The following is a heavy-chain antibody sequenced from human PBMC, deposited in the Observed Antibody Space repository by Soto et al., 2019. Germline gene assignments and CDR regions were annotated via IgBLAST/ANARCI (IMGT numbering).Heavy chain of an antibody. CDR1: GGSISSSSYY. CDR3: ARHRERGIAVANYYFDY. V-gene: IGHV4-39*01. J-gene: IGHJ4*02. CDR2: IYYSGST. Sequence: PSETLSLTCTVSGGSISSSSYYWGWIRQPPGKGLEWIGSIYYSGSTYYNPSLKSRVTISVDTSKNQFSLKLSSVTAADTAVYYCARHRERGIAVANYYFDYWGQGTLVTVSS. D-gene: IGHD6-19*01.